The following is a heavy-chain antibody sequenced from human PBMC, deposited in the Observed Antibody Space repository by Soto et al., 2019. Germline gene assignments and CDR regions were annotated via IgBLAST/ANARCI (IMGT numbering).Heavy chain of an antibody. D-gene: IGHD2-2*03. CDR3: ATSWIWGY. CDR1: GFTFSSYG. J-gene: IGHJ4*02. Sequence: QVQLVESGGGVVQPGRSLRLSCAASGFTFSSYGMHWVRQAPGKGLEWVAVISYDGSNKYYAESVKGRFTISRDNSKNTLYLQMNSLRAEDTAVYYCATSWIWGYWGQGTLVTVSS. V-gene: IGHV3-30*03. CDR2: ISYDGSNK.